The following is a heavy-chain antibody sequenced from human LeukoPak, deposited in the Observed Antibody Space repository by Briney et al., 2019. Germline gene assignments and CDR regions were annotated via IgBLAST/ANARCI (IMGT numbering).Heavy chain of an antibody. Sequence: GASVKVSCKATGYIFTSHYIQWVRQAPGQGLEWMGIINPSDGTTHYAQKFQGRVTVTRDRSTTTVYMELRSLKSEDTAVYYCARRDCSGGSCYSVLYYWGQGTLVTVSS. CDR3: ARRDCSGGSCYSVLYY. V-gene: IGHV1-46*01. CDR1: GYIFTSHY. D-gene: IGHD2-15*01. CDR2: INPSDGTT. J-gene: IGHJ4*02.